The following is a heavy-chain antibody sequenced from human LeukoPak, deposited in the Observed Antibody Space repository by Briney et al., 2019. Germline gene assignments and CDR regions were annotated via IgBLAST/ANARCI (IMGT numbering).Heavy chain of an antibody. CDR3: ARLYDGSAYHADHFDY. V-gene: IGHV3-21*01. J-gene: IGHJ4*02. D-gene: IGHD3-22*01. CDR1: GFTFSSYT. CDR2: ITSSSSYI. Sequence: GGSLRLSCAASGFTFSSYTMNWVRQAPGKGREWVSSITSSSSYIYYADSVKGRFTISRDNAKNSLYLQMNSLRAEDTAVYYCARLYDGSAYHADHFDYWGQGTLVIVSS.